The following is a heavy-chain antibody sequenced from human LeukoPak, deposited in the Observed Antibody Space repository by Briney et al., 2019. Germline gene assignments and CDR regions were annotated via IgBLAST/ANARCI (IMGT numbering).Heavy chain of an antibody. Sequence: GGSLRLSCAASGFTFSSYGMHWVRQAPGKGLEWVAVISYDGSNKYYADSVKGRFTISRDNSKNTLYLQMNSLRAEDTAVYYCARDRVGYSGYDGIFDYWGQGTLVTVSS. V-gene: IGHV3-30*03. J-gene: IGHJ4*02. CDR2: ISYDGSNK. CDR1: GFTFSSYG. CDR3: ARDRVGYSGYDGIFDY. D-gene: IGHD5-12*01.